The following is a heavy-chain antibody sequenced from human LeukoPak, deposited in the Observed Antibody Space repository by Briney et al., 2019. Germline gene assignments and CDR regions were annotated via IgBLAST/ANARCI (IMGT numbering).Heavy chain of an antibody. CDR3: ARGEGLRYYYYGMDV. J-gene: IGHJ6*02. CDR1: GYTFTSYD. D-gene: IGHD4-17*01. Sequence: GASVKVSCKASGYTFTSYDINWVRQATGQGLEWMGWMNPNSGNTGYAQKFQGRVTMTSNTSISTAYMELSSLRSEDTAAYYWARGEGLRYYYYGMDVWGQGTTVTVSS. CDR2: MNPNSGNT. V-gene: IGHV1-8*01.